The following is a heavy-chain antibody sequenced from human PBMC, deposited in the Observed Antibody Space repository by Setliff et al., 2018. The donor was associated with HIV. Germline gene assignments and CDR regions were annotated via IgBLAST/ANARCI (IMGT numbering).Heavy chain of an antibody. CDR2: IYTSGST. Sequence: PAETLSLTCTVSGGSISSYYWSWIRQPPGKGLEWIGYIYTSGSTNYNPSLKSRVTISVDTSENQFSLKLTSVTAADTAMYFCARDATSEGYMDVWGKGTTVTVS. V-gene: IGHV4-4*08. CDR3: ARDATSEGYMDV. CDR1: GGSISSYY. J-gene: IGHJ6*03.